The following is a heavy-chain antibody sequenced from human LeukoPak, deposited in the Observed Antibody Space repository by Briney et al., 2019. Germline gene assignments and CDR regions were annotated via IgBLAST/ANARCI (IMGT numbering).Heavy chain of an antibody. V-gene: IGHV3-21*01. CDR1: GFTFSSYS. Sequence: PGGPLILSCAASGFTFSSYSMNWVRQAPGKGLEWGSSNGSSSSYIYYADSVKGRFTISSDNAKISLYLQMYSLRVEVTAVYYCARVGFAFYYYGTGSYYIPLWGQGTLVTVSS. J-gene: IGHJ4*02. CDR2: NGSSSSYI. CDR3: ARVGFAFYYYGTGSYYIPL. D-gene: IGHD3-10*01.